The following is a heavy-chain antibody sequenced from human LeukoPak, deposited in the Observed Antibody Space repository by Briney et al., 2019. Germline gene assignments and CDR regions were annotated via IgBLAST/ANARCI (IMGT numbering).Heavy chain of an antibody. CDR1: GYTFTSYA. J-gene: IGHJ4*02. CDR3: GRDVRGMTTAYFDS. D-gene: IGHD4-11*01. CDR2: INAGNGDT. Sequence: PGASVKVSCKASGYTFTSYAMHWVRQAPGQRLEWMGWINAGNGDTKYSRKFQGRVTITRDTSASTGYMELSSLRSEDTAVYYCGRDVRGMTTAYFDSWGQGTLVTVSS. V-gene: IGHV1-3*01.